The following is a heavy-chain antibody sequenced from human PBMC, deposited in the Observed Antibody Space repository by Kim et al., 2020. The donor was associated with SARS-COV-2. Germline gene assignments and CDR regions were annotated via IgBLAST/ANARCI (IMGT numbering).Heavy chain of an antibody. J-gene: IGHJ4*02. CDR2: IYHSGST. D-gene: IGHD3-10*01. CDR3: ARAATMVRGVTPFAY. V-gene: IGHV4-4*02. CDR1: GGSISSSNW. Sequence: SETLSLTCAVSGGSISSSNWWSWVRQPPWKGLEWIGEIYHSGSTNYNPSLKSRVTISVDKSKNPFSLKLSSVTAADTAVYYCARAATMVRGVTPFAYWGQGTLVTVAS.